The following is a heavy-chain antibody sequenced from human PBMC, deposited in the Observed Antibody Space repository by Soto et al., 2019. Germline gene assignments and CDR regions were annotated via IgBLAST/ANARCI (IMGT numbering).Heavy chain of an antibody. J-gene: IGHJ4*02. CDR3: ARGDGDYYDGNGYLGRH. Sequence: EVQLVASGGGLVQPGGSLRLSCAASGFTFSSYWMHWVRQAPGKGLVWVSRIKSDGSGTYYADSVKGRLTISRDNAKNTLYLQMNSLRAEDTAVYYCARGDGDYYDGNGYLGRHWGQGTLVTVSS. D-gene: IGHD3-22*01. V-gene: IGHV3-74*01. CDR1: GFTFSSYW. CDR2: IKSDGSGT.